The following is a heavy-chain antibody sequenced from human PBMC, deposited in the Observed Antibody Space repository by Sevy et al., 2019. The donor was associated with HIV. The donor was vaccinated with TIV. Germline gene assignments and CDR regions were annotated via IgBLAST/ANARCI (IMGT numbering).Heavy chain of an antibody. D-gene: IGHD3-22*01. J-gene: IGHJ3*02. Sequence: SEILSLTCAVYGGSFSGYYWSWIRQPPGKGLEWIGEINHSGSTNYNPSLKSRVTISVDTSKNQFSLKLSSVTAADTAVYYCARGPRFYDSSGYYHSDAFDIWGQGTMVTVSS. CDR2: INHSGST. CDR1: GGSFSGYY. V-gene: IGHV4-34*01. CDR3: ARGPRFYDSSGYYHSDAFDI.